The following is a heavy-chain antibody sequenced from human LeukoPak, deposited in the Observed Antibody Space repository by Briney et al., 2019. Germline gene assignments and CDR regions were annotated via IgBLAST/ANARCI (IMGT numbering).Heavy chain of an antibody. CDR1: GFTFSSYG. Sequence: GGSLRLSCAASGFTFSSYGMHWVRQAPGKGLEWVAFIRYDGSNKYYADSVKGRFTISRDNSKNTLYLQMNSLRAEDTAVYYCAKTGVHAFSPFDYWGQGTLVTVSS. CDR2: IRYDGSNK. D-gene: IGHD3-3*01. V-gene: IGHV3-30*02. J-gene: IGHJ4*02. CDR3: AKTGVHAFSPFDY.